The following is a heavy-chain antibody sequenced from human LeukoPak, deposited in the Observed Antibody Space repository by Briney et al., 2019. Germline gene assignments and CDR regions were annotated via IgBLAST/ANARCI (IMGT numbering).Heavy chain of an antibody. CDR3: ARDPEVTTDSSGGFDY. Sequence: GGSLRLSCGASGLTFRNYEMNWVRQAPGKGLEWISYISDSGTTKNYADSVKGRFAVSRDNAKNSLYLQMNSLRAEDTVVYYCARDPEVTTDSSGGFDYWGQGTRVTVSS. V-gene: IGHV3-48*03. CDR2: ISDSGTTK. D-gene: IGHD2-21*02. J-gene: IGHJ4*02. CDR1: GLTFRNYE.